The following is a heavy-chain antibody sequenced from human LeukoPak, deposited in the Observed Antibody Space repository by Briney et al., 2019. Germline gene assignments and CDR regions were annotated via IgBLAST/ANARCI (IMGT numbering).Heavy chain of an antibody. V-gene: IGHV4-39*01. Sequence: SETLSLTCTVSGGSISSSSYYWGWIRQPPGKGLEWIGSIYYSGSTYYNPSLKSRVTISVDTSKNQFSLKLSSVTAADTAVYYCARVHPSSGYYNFDYWGQGTPVTVSS. D-gene: IGHD3-22*01. CDR3: ARVHPSSGYYNFDY. CDR2: IYYSGST. J-gene: IGHJ4*02. CDR1: GGSISSSSYY.